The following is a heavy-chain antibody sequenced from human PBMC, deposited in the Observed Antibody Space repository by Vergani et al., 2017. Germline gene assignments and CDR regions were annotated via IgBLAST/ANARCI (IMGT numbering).Heavy chain of an antibody. J-gene: IGHJ5*02. D-gene: IGHD2-2*01. CDR1: GFTYDEYA. Sequence: EVKLVESGGTLVQPGRSLRLSCVDSGFTYDEYAMHWVRQAPGKGLEWVAGIRWKSNSIGYADSVRGRFTISRDKARNSLFLQMNSLRDEDTALYYCVRGWGDKTAASASWGQGTLVTVSS. CDR3: VRGWGDKTAASAS. V-gene: IGHV3-9*01. CDR2: IRWKSNSI.